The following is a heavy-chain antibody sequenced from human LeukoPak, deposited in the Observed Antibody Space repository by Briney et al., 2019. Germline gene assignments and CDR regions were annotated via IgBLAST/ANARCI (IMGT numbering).Heavy chain of an antibody. CDR2: IYHSGST. V-gene: IGHV4-4*02. J-gene: IGHJ5*02. D-gene: IGHD3-10*01. Sequence: PSETLSLTCAVSGGSISSSNWWSWVRQPPGKGLEWIGEIYHSGSTNYNPSLESRVTISVDKSKNQFALKLSSVTAADTAVYYCAGFNIVRGALFGPWGQGTLVTVSS. CDR3: AGFNIVRGALFGP. CDR1: GGSISSSNW.